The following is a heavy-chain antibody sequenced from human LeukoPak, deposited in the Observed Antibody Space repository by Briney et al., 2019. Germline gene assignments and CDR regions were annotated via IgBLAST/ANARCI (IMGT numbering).Heavy chain of an antibody. J-gene: IGHJ4*02. CDR1: GFTFTNYW. Sequence: PGGSLRLSCAASGFTFTNYWMHWVRQAPGMGLVWVSRLPPDELGIIYADSVKGRFTVPRDNARNTVYLQMNNLRVDDTAMYYCVGTIASRGSEYWGQGALVTVPS. D-gene: IGHD6-6*01. CDR2: LPPDELGI. V-gene: IGHV3-74*01. CDR3: VGTIASRGSEY.